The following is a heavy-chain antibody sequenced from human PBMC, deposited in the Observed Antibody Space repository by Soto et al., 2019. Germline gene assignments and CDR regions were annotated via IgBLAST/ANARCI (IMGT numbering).Heavy chain of an antibody. D-gene: IGHD3-3*01. V-gene: IGHV2-5*02. J-gene: IGHJ6*02. CDR2: IYWDDDK. CDR1: GFSLTTVGVG. CDR3: AHRRAFIGVVYGMDV. Sequence: QITLKESGPTLVKPTQTLTLTCAFSGFSLTTVGVGVGWIRQPPGKALEWLALIYWDDDKRYSPSLKTRLSITKDTSKNHVVLMMTNMDPVDTGTYYCAHRRAFIGVVYGMDVWGQGTTVSVSS.